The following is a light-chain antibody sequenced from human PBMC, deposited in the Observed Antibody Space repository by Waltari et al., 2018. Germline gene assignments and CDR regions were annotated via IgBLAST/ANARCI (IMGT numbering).Light chain of an antibody. Sequence: QSALTQPRSVSGSPGQSVTISCTATISDVGGYNYVSWYQQHPGKAPKLVIYEVSKRPSGVPDRLSGSKSGNTASLTISGLQAEDEADYYCCSYAGRYTFVFGTGTKVTVL. CDR3: CSYAGRYTFV. V-gene: IGLV2-11*01. CDR2: EVS. CDR1: ISDVGGYNY. J-gene: IGLJ1*01.